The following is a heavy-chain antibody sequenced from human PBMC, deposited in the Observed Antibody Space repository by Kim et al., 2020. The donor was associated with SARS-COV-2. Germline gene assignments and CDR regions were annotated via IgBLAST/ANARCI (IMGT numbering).Heavy chain of an antibody. CDR3: ARDVTPLVTGII. J-gene: IGHJ4*02. V-gene: IGHV4-59*01. Sequence: NYNPALKSRVTISVDTSKNQFSLKLSSVTAADTAVYYCARDVTPLVTGIIWGQGTLVTVSS. D-gene: IGHD6-13*01.